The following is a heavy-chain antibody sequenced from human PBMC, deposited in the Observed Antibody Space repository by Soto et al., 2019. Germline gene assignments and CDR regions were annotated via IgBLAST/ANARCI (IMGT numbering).Heavy chain of an antibody. Sequence: ASVKVSCKVSGYTLTELFMHWVRQAPGKGLEWMGGFDPEDGETIYAQKFQGRVTMTEDTSTDTAYMELSSLRSEDTAVYYCATTPPYSGSPAIDYWGQGTLVTVS. J-gene: IGHJ4*02. CDR2: FDPEDGET. V-gene: IGHV1-24*01. CDR3: ATTPPYSGSPAIDY. D-gene: IGHD1-26*01. CDR1: GYTLTELF.